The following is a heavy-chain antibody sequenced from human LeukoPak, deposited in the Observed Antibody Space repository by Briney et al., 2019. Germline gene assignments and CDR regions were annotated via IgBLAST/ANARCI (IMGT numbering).Heavy chain of an antibody. J-gene: IGHJ3*02. CDR1: GYKLTNNW. Sequence: GESLKISCKISGYKLTNNWIGWVRQVPGKGLEWMGIIYPGDSDTRYSPSFQGQVTISADKSISTAYLQWSSLKASDTAMYYCARRVTRYDILTGYPKPDAFDIWGQGTMVTVSS. D-gene: IGHD3-9*01. CDR2: IYPGDSDT. V-gene: IGHV5-51*01. CDR3: ARRVTRYDILTGYPKPDAFDI.